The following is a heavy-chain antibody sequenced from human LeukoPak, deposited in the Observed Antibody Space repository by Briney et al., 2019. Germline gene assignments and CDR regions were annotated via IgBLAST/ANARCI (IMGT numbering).Heavy chain of an antibody. CDR3: ARFLGSGIRYFDY. D-gene: IGHD3-16*01. CDR1: GGSITSSSYY. Sequence: SETLSLTCTVSGGSITSSSYYWGWIRQPPGKGLEWIGSIFYSGSTYYNPSLKSRVTISVDTSKNQFSLKLSSVTAADTAVYYCARFLGSGIRYFDYWGQGTLVTVSS. CDR2: IFYSGST. V-gene: IGHV4-39*07. J-gene: IGHJ4*02.